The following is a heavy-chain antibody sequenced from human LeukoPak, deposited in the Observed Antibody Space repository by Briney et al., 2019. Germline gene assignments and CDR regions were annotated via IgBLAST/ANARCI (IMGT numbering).Heavy chain of an antibody. V-gene: IGHV1-8*03. J-gene: IGHJ5*02. CDR1: GYTFTGYD. Sequence: GASVKVSCKASGYTFTGYDINWVRQATGQGLEWMGWMNPNSGNTGYAQKFQGRVTITRNTSISTAYMELSSLRSEDTAVYYCARALNYYGSGSYIDNWFDPWGQGTLVTVSS. CDR3: ARALNYYGSGSYIDNWFDP. D-gene: IGHD3-10*01. CDR2: MNPNSGNT.